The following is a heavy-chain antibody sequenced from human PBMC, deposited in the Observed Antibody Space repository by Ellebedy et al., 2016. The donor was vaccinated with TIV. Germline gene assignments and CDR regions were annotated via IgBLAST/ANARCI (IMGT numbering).Heavy chain of an antibody. J-gene: IGHJ4*02. CDR1: GGSISSGGYY. D-gene: IGHD2-15*01. V-gene: IGHV4-61*08. CDR2: IYYSGST. CDR3: ASIGGFQVGFDY. Sequence: MPSETLSLTCTVSGGSISSGGYYWSWIRQPPGKGLEWIGYIYYSGSTNYNPSLKSRVTISVDTSKNQFSLKLSSVTAADTAVYYCASIGGFQVGFDYWGQGTLVTVSP.